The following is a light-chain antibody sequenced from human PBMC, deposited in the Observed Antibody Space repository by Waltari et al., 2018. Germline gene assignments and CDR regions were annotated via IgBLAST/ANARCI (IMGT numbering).Light chain of an antibody. CDR3: QQLNSYPPWT. Sequence: DIQLTQSPSFLSASVGDRGTITCRASQGISSYLAWYQQKPGKAPKLLIYAASTLQSGVPSRFSGSGSGTEFTLTIRSLQPEDFATYYCQQLNSYPPWTFGQGTKVAIK. CDR2: AAS. J-gene: IGKJ1*01. V-gene: IGKV1-9*01. CDR1: QGISSY.